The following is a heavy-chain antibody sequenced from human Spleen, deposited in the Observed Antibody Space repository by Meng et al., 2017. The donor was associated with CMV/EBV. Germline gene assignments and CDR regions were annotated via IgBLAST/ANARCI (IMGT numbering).Heavy chain of an antibody. J-gene: IGHJ4*02. Sequence: QGQLVRCGAEVKKPGASVKVSCKASGYTFTGYYMHWVRQAPGQGLEWMGWINPNSGGTNYAQKFQGRVTMTRDTSISTAYMELSRLRSDDTAVYYCARAAWYYYGSGSPNYWGQGTLVTVSS. CDR1: GYTFTGYY. CDR2: INPNSGGT. D-gene: IGHD3-10*01. CDR3: ARAAWYYYGSGSPNY. V-gene: IGHV1-2*02.